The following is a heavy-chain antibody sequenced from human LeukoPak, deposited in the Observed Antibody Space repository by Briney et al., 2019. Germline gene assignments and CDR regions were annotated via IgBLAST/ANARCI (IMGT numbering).Heavy chain of an antibody. CDR2: MNPNRGNT. J-gene: IGHJ3*02. CDR3: ARGTYYDFWSGYPHDAFDI. Sequence: ASVKVSCKASGYTFTSYDINWVRQATGQGLEWMGWMNPNRGNTGYAQKFQGRVTITRNTSISTAYMELSSLRSEDTAVYYCARGTYYDFWSGYPHDAFDIWGQGTMVTVSS. CDR1: GYTFTSYD. V-gene: IGHV1-8*03. D-gene: IGHD3-3*01.